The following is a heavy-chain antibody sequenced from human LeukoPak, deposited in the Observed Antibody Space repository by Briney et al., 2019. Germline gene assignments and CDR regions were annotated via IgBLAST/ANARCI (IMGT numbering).Heavy chain of an antibody. CDR3: AKDHIGGRLDP. CDR1: GFTFSDYY. Sequence: GGSLRLSCAASGFTFSDYYMSWIRQAPAKGLEWVSYISSSGSTIYYADSVKGRFTISRDNSKNTLYLQMNSLRAEDTAVYYCAKDHIGGRLDPWGQGTLVTVSS. D-gene: IGHD6-6*01. CDR2: ISSSGSTI. J-gene: IGHJ5*02. V-gene: IGHV3-11*01.